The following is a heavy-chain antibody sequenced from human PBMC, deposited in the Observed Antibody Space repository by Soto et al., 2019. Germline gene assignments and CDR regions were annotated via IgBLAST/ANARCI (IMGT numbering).Heavy chain of an antibody. J-gene: IGHJ6*01. D-gene: IGHD3-3*01. V-gene: IGHV4-34*01. CDR3: VRGLVVWGGYYTSYYYGMNV. CDR2: INHSGST. Sequence: TSETLSLTCAVYGGSFSGYYWSWIRQPPGKGLEWNGEINHSGSTNYNPSLKRRVTISVDTSKNQFYLKLSSVTAADTAVYSSVRGLVVWGGYYTSYYYGMNVWSQGTRVTGSS. CDR1: GGSFSGYY.